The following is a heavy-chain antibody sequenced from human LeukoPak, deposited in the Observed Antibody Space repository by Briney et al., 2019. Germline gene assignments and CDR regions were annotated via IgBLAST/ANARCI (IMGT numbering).Heavy chain of an antibody. Sequence: ASVKVSCKASGYTFTSYDINWVRQATGQGLEWMGWMNPNSGNRGYAQKFQGRVTITRNTSITTAHMELSSLRSEDTAVYYCASQVDTATPWGQGTLVTVSS. CDR2: MNPNSGNR. J-gene: IGHJ5*02. D-gene: IGHD5-18*01. CDR3: ASQVDTATP. V-gene: IGHV1-8*03. CDR1: GYTFTSYD.